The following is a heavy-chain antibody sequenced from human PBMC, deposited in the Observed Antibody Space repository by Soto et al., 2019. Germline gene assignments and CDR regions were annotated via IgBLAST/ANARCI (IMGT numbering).Heavy chain of an antibody. V-gene: IGHV3-21*01. CDR2: ISSSSSYI. J-gene: IGHJ4*02. CDR1: GFSFNTYS. CDR3: ASLSRFALDY. D-gene: IGHD3-10*01. Sequence: GGSLRLSCVASGFSFNTYSMNWVRQAPGKGLEWVSSISSSSSYINYANSVKGRFTISRDNAKNSLYLQMNSLRAEDTAVYYCASLSRFALDYWGQGTLVTVSS.